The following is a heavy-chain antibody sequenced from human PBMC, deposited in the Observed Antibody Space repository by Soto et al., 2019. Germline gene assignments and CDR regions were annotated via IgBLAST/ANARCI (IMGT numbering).Heavy chain of an antibody. V-gene: IGHV3-30-3*01. D-gene: IGHD6-19*01. J-gene: IGHJ4*02. CDR3: AKGGPYSSASPRDY. CDR2: ISYDGSNK. CDR1: GFTFSSYA. Sequence: QVQLVESGGGVVQPGRSLRLSCGASGFTFSSYAMHWVRHAPGKGLEWMAVISYDGSNKYYADSVKGRFIISRDNSEKTLFLQMNSLRVEDTAVYYCAKGGPYSSASPRDYWGQGTLVTVSS.